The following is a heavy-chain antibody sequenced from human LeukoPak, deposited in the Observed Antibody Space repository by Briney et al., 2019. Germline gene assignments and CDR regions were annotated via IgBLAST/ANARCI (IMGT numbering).Heavy chain of an antibody. CDR3: ARARGGIAARPFDY. V-gene: IGHV4-34*01. J-gene: IGHJ4*02. Sequence: SETLPLTCAVYGGSFSGYYWSWIRQPPGKGLEWIGEINHSGSTNYNPSLKSRVTISVDTSKNQFSLKLSSVTAADTAVYYCARARGGIAARPFDYWGQGTLVTVSS. D-gene: IGHD6-6*01. CDR2: INHSGST. CDR1: GGSFSGYY.